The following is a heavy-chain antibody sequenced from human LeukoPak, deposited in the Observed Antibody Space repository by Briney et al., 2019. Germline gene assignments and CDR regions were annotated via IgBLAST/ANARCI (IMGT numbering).Heavy chain of an antibody. V-gene: IGHV3-30-3*01. J-gene: IGHJ5*02. CDR1: GFTSVSFA. CDR2: ISYDGSNK. CDR3: ARATVTTLADWFDP. D-gene: IGHD4-17*01. Sequence: GGSLRPSGAAPGFTSVSFAMHWVRQAPGRGLRGVAVISYDGSNKYYADSVKGRFTISRDNSKNTLYLQMNSLRAEDTAVCYCARATVTTLADWFDPWGQGTLVTVSS.